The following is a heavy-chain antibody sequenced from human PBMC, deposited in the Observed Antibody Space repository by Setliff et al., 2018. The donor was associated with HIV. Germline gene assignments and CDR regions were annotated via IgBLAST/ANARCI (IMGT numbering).Heavy chain of an antibody. J-gene: IGHJ4*02. CDR2: ISSSGTTT. CDR3: AAQGVL. Sequence: SLRLSCAASGFTFRDHYMTWIRQAPGKGLEWISYISSSGTTTYYADSVKGRFTISRDNAKNSVLLQMNSLRVEDTAVYFCAAQGVLWGQGTQVTVSS. CDR1: GFTFRDHY. V-gene: IGHV3-11*04.